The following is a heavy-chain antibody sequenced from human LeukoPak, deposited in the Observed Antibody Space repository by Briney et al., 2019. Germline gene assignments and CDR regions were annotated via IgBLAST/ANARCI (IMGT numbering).Heavy chain of an antibody. CDR1: GGSISSYY. D-gene: IGHD2-15*01. J-gene: IGHJ5*02. Sequence: SETLSLTCTVSGGSISSYYWSWIRQPPGKGLEWIGYIYYSGSTNYNPSLKSRVTISVDTSKNQFSLKLSSVTAADTAVYYCARVGLLQTPDPWGQGTLVTVSS. V-gene: IGHV4-59*08. CDR2: IYYSGST. CDR3: ARVGLLQTPDP.